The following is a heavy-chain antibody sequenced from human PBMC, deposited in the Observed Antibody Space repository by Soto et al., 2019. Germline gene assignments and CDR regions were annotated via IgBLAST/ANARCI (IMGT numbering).Heavy chain of an antibody. D-gene: IGHD3-3*01. CDR2: IHYSGSG. CDR1: GGSITSSSYY. Sequence: SETLSLTCTVSGGSITSSSYYWGWIRQPPGRGLEWIGSIHYSGSGDYNPSLKSRVTMSADTSKHQFSLKLNSVTAADTAVYYCARLDFLDDCWGQGTLVTVSS. J-gene: IGHJ4*02. V-gene: IGHV4-39*01. CDR3: ARLDFLDDC.